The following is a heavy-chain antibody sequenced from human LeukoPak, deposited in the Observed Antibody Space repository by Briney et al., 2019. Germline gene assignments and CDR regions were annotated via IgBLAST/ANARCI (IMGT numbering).Heavy chain of an antibody. V-gene: IGHV3-30*18. CDR1: GFTFYSYG. J-gene: IGHJ5*02. Sequence: GGSLRLSCAASGFTFYSYGMHWVRQAPGKGLEWVAVISHDGSNIHYGDPVKGRFTISRDNSKNTLYLQMNSLRAEDTAVYYCAKDPYRVVVATGNYLDPWGQGTLVTVSS. CDR3: AKDPYRVVVATGNYLDP. CDR2: ISHDGSNI. D-gene: IGHD2-15*01.